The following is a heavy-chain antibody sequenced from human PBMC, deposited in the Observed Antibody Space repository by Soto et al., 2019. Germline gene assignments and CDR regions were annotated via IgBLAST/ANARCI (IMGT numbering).Heavy chain of an antibody. J-gene: IGHJ4*02. CDR2: ISSDGSHK. Sequence: QVPLVESGGGVVQPGRSLRLSFAASGFTVSAYTMHWVRQAPGKGLEWVAVISSDGSHKYYADSLKGRFTISRDNSTNTLYLQMNSLRAEDTAVYYCARWEQPLFDYWGQGTLVTVSS. CDR3: ARWEQPLFDY. D-gene: IGHD1-26*01. V-gene: IGHV3-30-3*01. CDR1: GFTVSAYT.